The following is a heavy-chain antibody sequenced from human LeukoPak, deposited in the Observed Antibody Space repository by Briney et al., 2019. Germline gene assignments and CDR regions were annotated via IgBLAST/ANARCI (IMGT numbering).Heavy chain of an antibody. CDR1: GFAVSSNY. J-gene: IGHJ6*02. D-gene: IGHD2-21*02. Sequence: PGGSLGLSCTASGFAVSSNYINWVRQAPGKGLEWVSVIHSGGNTYYAHSVKDRFTISRDNSKNTVYLQMNSLRAEDTALYYCARERDGYCGGDCYYYYGMDVWGQGTTVTVSS. CDR3: ARERDGYCGGDCYYYYGMDV. V-gene: IGHV3-66*01. CDR2: IHSGGNT.